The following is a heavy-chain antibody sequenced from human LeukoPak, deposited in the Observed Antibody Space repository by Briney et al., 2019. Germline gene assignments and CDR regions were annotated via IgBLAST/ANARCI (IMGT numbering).Heavy chain of an antibody. CDR2: IYYSGST. Sequence: PSETLSHTCTVSGGSISSSSYYWGWIRQPPGKGLEWIGSIYYSGSTYYNPSLKSRVTISVDTSKNQFSLKLSSVTAADTAVYYCAREKHGEFDYWGQGTLVTVSS. D-gene: IGHD4-17*01. CDR1: GGSISSSSYY. CDR3: AREKHGEFDY. J-gene: IGHJ4*02. V-gene: IGHV4-39*02.